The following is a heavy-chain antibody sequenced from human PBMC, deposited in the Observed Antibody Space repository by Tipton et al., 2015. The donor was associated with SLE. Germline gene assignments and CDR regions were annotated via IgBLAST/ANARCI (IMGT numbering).Heavy chain of an antibody. CDR1: GTSFNDYS. D-gene: IGHD1-26*01. CDR2: ITHRGTT. CDR3: ARHLMGAGGSGNWFDP. V-gene: IGHV4-34*01. Sequence: LRLSCSVYGTSFNDYSWTWIRQSPGKGLEWIGDITHRGTTNYNPSLKSRVTMSADTSKKQFSLNLSSATAADTAVYYCARHLMGAGGSGNWFDPWGPGALVTVSS. J-gene: IGHJ5*02.